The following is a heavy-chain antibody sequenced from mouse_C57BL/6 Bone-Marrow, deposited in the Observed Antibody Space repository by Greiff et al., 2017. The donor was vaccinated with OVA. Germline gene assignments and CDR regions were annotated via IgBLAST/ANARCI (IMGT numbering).Heavy chain of an antibody. CDR2: IDPSDSYT. Sequence: VQLQQPGAELVMPGASVKLSCKASGYTFTSYWMHWVKQRPGQGLEWIGEIDPSDSYTNYNQKFKGKSTLTVDKSPSTAYMQLSSLTSEDSAVYYGARTYGPLYAMDYWGQGTSVAGSS. CDR3: ARTYGPLYAMDY. V-gene: IGHV1-69*01. D-gene: IGHD1-1*01. J-gene: IGHJ4*01. CDR1: GYTFTSYW.